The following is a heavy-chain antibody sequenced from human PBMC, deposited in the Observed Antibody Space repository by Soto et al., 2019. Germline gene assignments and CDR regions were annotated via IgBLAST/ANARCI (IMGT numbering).Heavy chain of an antibody. CDR2: IIPIFGTA. Sequence: SVKVSCKASGGTFSSYAISWVRQAPGQGLEWMGGIIPIFGTANYAQKFQGRVTITADESTSTAYMELSSLRSEDTAVYYCARGDFKGYCSGGSCYSLLWFDPWGQGTLVTVSS. D-gene: IGHD2-15*01. J-gene: IGHJ5*02. CDR1: GGTFSSYA. V-gene: IGHV1-69*13. CDR3: ARGDFKGYCSGGSCYSLLWFDP.